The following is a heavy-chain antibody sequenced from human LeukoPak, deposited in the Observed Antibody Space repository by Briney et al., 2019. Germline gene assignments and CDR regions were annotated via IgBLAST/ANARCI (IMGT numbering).Heavy chain of an antibody. CDR1: GFTFSNYW. CDR3: ARDRVLGSGSSDY. CDR2: IRGDGGDT. Sequence: GGSLRLSSTVSGFTFSNYWMHWVRQAPGKGLVWVSRIRGDGGDTNYADSVKGRFTVSRDNAKNTLYLQMNSLTPEDTAVYFCARDRVLGSGSSDYWGQGTLVTVYS. J-gene: IGHJ4*02. D-gene: IGHD3-10*01. V-gene: IGHV3-74*01.